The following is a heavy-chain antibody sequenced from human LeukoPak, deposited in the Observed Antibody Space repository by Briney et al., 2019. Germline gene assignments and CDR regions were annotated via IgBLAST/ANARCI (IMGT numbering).Heavy chain of an antibody. J-gene: IGHJ6*03. V-gene: IGHV3-23*01. D-gene: IGHD6-25*01. Sequence: PGGSLRLSCATSGFTFSSYAMSWVRQAPGKGLEWVSAISGSGGSTYYADSVKGRFTVSRDTSKNTLYLQMNSLRAEGTAVYYCARKGIGSSRYQNMDVWGKGTTVSVSS. CDR2: ISGSGGST. CDR3: ARKGIGSSRYQNMDV. CDR1: GFTFSSYA.